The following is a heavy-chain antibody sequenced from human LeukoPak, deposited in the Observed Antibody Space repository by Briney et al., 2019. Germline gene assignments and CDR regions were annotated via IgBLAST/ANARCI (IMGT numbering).Heavy chain of an antibody. D-gene: IGHD3-16*01. Sequence: SETLSLTCTVSGGSINSYYWSWIRQPPGKGLEWIGYIYYSGSTNYNPSLKSRVTISVDTSKNQFSLKLSSVTAADTAVYYCARLSLGYYYYMDVWGKGTTVTVSS. V-gene: IGHV4-59*01. CDR2: IYYSGST. J-gene: IGHJ6*03. CDR3: ARLSLGYYYYMDV. CDR1: GGSINSYY.